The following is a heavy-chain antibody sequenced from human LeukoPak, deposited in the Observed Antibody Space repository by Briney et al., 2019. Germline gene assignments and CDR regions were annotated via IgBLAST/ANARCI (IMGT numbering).Heavy chain of an antibody. CDR1: GFTFSSYA. V-gene: IGHV3-23*01. J-gene: IGHJ4*02. CDR2: ISHSGDII. Sequence: GGSLRLSCVVSGFTFSSYAMSWARQAPGKGLEWVSSISHSGDIIHYADSVKGRFTISRDSSKNTLHLQMNSLRAEDTAVYYCAKAVMELDMSFDYWDQGTLVTVSS. D-gene: IGHD1-7*01. CDR3: AKAVMELDMSFDY.